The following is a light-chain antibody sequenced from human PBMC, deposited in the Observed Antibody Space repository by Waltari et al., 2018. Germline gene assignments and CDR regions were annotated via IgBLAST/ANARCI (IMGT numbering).Light chain of an antibody. CDR2: EGT. CDR1: SRHVGGSPL. J-gene: IGLJ1*01. Sequence: QSALTQPASVSGSPGPSLTISCTGTSRHVGGSPLFSWYQHHPGRAPQLMVYEGTKRPSGVSNRFSGSKSGNTASLTISGLQAEDEADYYCCSYAGSNTFVFGIGTKVTVI. CDR3: CSYAGSNTFV. V-gene: IGLV2-23*01.